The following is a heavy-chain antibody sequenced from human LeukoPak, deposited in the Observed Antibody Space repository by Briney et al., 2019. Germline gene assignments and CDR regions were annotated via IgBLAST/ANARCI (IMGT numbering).Heavy chain of an antibody. CDR3: ARSPGYYFDY. D-gene: IGHD1-1*01. J-gene: IGHJ4*02. CDR2: MYYSGIT. Sequence: SETLSLTGTVPGGSISSYYWSWIRQPPGKGLEWIAYMYYSGITNYNPSLKSRVTISIDTSKNQFSLKLSSVTAADTAVYYCARSPGYYFDYWGQGTLVTVS. CDR1: GGSISSYY. V-gene: IGHV4-59*01.